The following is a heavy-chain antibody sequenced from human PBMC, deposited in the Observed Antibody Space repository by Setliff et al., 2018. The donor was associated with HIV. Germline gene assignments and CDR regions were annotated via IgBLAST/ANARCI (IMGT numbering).Heavy chain of an antibody. V-gene: IGHV1-18*01. Sequence: ASVKVSCKASGYSFINYGINWVRQAPGQGLEWMGWISTFNGDTNFAQKFQGRVSMTTESSTTTAYLELRDLRFDDTAVYFCVRDTYIWRYFPPWGQGTLVTVSS. D-gene: IGHD1-1*01. CDR1: GYSFINYG. CDR3: VRDTYIWRYFPP. J-gene: IGHJ1*01. CDR2: ISTFNGDT.